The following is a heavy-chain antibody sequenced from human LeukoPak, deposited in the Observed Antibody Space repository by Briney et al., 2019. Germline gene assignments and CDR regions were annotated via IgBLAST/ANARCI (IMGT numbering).Heavy chain of an antibody. CDR3: ARDNNWGSTHY. CDR2: VSYDGSNK. CDR1: GFTFNTYA. Sequence: GGSLRLSCAASGFTFNTYAMHWARQAPGKGLEWVAVVSYDGSNKYYADSVQGRFTVSRDNSKNTLYLQMNTLRAEDTAVYYCARDNNWGSTHYWGQGTLVTVSS. V-gene: IGHV3-30-3*01. J-gene: IGHJ4*02. D-gene: IGHD7-27*01.